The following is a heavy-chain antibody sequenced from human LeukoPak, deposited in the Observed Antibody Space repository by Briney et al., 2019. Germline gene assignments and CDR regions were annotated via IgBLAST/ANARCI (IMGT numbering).Heavy chain of an antibody. CDR3: AKVAYSSSWPNWFDP. CDR2: ISGSGGST. CDR1: GFTFSSYA. V-gene: IGHV3-23*01. J-gene: IGHJ5*02. Sequence: GPSLRLSCAASGFTFSSYAMSSVRPTPGKGLQWVSGISGSGGSTYYADYVKGRFTISRDNSKNTLYLQMNSLRAEDTAVYYCAKVAYSSSWPNWFDPWGQGTLVTVSS. D-gene: IGHD6-13*01.